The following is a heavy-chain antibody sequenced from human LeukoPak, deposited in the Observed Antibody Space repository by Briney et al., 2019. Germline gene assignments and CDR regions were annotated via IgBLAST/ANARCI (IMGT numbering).Heavy chain of an antibody. J-gene: IGHJ6*03. V-gene: IGHV3-7*01. CDR2: IRQDGSEK. Sequence: PGGSLRLSCAASGFSFNTYWMTWVRQAPGKGLEWVADIRQDGSEKNYVDSVKGRSTISRDNAKNSLSLLMNGLRAGATPVYYCARRQGRAHYHYMDVWGKGTTVAVSS. CDR3: ARRQGRAHYHYMDV. CDR1: GFSFNTYW.